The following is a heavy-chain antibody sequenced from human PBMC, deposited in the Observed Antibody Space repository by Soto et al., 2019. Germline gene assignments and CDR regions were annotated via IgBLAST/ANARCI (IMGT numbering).Heavy chain of an antibody. CDR1: GFSLSTSGLG. Sequence: QITLKESGPTLVKPTQTLTLTCTFSGFSLSTSGLGVGWIRQPPGKALEWLALIYWDGDKRYSPSLKSRLTITKDTSKNQVVLTMTNMDPVDTATYYCAHFFWDSSSSVFYFDYWGQGTLVTVSS. CDR2: IYWDGDK. CDR3: AHFFWDSSSSVFYFDY. J-gene: IGHJ4*02. V-gene: IGHV2-5*02. D-gene: IGHD6-6*01.